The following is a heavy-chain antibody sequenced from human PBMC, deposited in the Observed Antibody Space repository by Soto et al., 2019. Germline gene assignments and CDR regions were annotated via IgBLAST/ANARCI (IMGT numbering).Heavy chain of an antibody. CDR1: GGSFSGYY. D-gene: IGHD3-9*01. CDR3: ARDLAYFEDY. V-gene: IGHV4-34*01. Sequence: QVQLQQWGAGLLKPSETLSHTCAVYGGSFSGYYWSWIRQPPGKGLEWIGEINHSGSTNYNPSLKSRVTISVDTSKNQFSLKLSSVTAADTAVYYCARDLAYFEDYWGQGTLVTVSS. CDR2: INHSGST. J-gene: IGHJ4*02.